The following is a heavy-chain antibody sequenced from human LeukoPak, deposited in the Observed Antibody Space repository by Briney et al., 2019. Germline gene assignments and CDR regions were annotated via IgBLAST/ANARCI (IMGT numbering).Heavy chain of an antibody. V-gene: IGHV4-59*01. D-gene: IGHD1-26*01. J-gene: IGHJ4*02. Sequence: SETLSLTCTVSGXSISPYYWSWIRQSPGKGLEWMGYVYYSGSSNYNPSLKSRVTISVDTSKNHFSLKLTSVTAADTAVYYCARYGSAWAFDYWGQGALVTVSS. CDR1: GXSISPYY. CDR2: VYYSGSS. CDR3: ARYGSAWAFDY.